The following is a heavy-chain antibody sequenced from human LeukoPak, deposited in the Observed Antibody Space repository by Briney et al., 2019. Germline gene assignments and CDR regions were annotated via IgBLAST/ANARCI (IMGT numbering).Heavy chain of an antibody. CDR2: IYSGGST. Sequence: QAGGSLRLSCAASGFTVSSNDMSWVRQASGKGLEWVSVIYSGGSTYYADSVKGRFTISRDNSKNTLYLQMNSLRAEDTAVYYCAKDRACSGGSCYLPDAFDIWGQGTMVTVSS. V-gene: IGHV3-53*01. CDR3: AKDRACSGGSCYLPDAFDI. CDR1: GFTVSSND. J-gene: IGHJ3*02. D-gene: IGHD2-15*01.